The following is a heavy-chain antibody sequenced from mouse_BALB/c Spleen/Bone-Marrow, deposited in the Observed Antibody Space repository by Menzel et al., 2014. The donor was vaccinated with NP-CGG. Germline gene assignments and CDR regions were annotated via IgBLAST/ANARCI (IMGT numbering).Heavy chain of an antibody. D-gene: IGHD1-1*01. Sequence: QVQLQQSGAELVKPGASVKLSCKASGYTFTSYWMHWVKQRPGQGLEWIGEINPSNGRTNYNEKFKSKATLTVDKSTSTANMQLSSLTSEDSAVYYCAPYYYGSSYGFYWYFDVWGAGTTLTVSS. CDR2: INPSNGRT. CDR1: GYTFTSYW. V-gene: IGHV1S81*02. J-gene: IGHJ1*01. CDR3: APYYYGSSYGFYWYFDV.